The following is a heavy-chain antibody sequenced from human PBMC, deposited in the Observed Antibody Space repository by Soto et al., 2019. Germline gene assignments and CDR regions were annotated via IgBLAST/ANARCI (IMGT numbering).Heavy chain of an antibody. J-gene: IGHJ6*02. CDR3: AASIFYYGMDV. V-gene: IGHV5-51*01. CDR1: GYTFTNYL. Sequence: GESLKISFKGSGYTFTNYLIGWVRQMPVKGLEWMGIIYHGDSDTKYNPSFQGQVTISADESITTTYLRWTSLKASDTAIYYCAASIFYYGMDVCGQRTTVAVSS. CDR2: IYHGDSDT.